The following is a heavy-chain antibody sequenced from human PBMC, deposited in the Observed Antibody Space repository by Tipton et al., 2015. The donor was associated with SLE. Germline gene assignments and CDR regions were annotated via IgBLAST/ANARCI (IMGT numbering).Heavy chain of an antibody. D-gene: IGHD1-26*01. CDR2: INHSGST. CDR1: AYSISSGYY. J-gene: IGHJ6*03. Sequence: AGLVKPSETLSLTCAVSAYSISSGYYWSWIRQPPGKGLEWIGEINHSGSTNYNPSLKSRVTISVDTSKNQFSLKLSSVTAADTAVYYCARGQVGATPFYYYYMDVWGKGTTVTVSS. CDR3: ARGQVGATPFYYYYMDV. V-gene: IGHV4-34*01.